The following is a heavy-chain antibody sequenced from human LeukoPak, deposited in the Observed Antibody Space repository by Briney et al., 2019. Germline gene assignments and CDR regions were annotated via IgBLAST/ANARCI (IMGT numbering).Heavy chain of an antibody. J-gene: IGHJ4*02. Sequence: ASVKVSCKASGYTFTGYYIHWVRQAPGQGLEWMGWINPNRGGTNSVQKFQGRVTMTRDTSITTAYMELSRLRSDDPAEYCGARDAREVSYYGSGSFKFGDYYFDYWGQRTLVTVSS. D-gene: IGHD3-10*01. V-gene: IGHV1-2*02. CDR1: GYTFTGYY. CDR2: INPNRGGT. CDR3: ARDAREVSYYGSGSFKFGDYYFDY.